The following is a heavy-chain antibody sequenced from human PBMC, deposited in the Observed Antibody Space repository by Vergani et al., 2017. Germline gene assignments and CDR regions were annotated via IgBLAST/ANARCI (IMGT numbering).Heavy chain of an antibody. CDR3: ARSGGSSVYYYYYMDV. D-gene: IGHD6-6*01. Sequence: EVQLVQSGAEVKTPGESLKISCKGSGYSFTSYWIGWVRQLPGKVLECMGIIYPGDSDTRYSPSFQGQVTISADKSISTAYRQCGNLKASDTAMYYCARSGGSSVYYYYYMDVWGKGTTVTVSS. CDR1: GYSFTSYW. CDR2: IYPGDSDT. V-gene: IGHV5-51*03. J-gene: IGHJ6*03.